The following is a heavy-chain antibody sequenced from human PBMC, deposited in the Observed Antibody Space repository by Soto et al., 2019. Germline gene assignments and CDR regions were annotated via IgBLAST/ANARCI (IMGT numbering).Heavy chain of an antibody. CDR3: SIGSWSAETFDV. J-gene: IGHJ3*01. CDR1: GGTFSTYT. CDR2: IIPMLTVT. D-gene: IGHD2-2*01. V-gene: IGHV1-69*02. Sequence: QVHLEQSGAEVKKPGSSVKVSCKAAGGTFSTYTLIWVRQAPGQGIEWMGRIIPMLTVTNSAQKFQGRVTLTADESTSTAFMELTSLTSYDTAVYYCSIGSWSAETFDVWGQGTMVTVSS.